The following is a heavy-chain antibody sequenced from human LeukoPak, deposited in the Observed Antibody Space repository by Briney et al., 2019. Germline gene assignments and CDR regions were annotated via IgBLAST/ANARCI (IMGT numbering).Heavy chain of an antibody. CDR1: GGSISSLY. Sequence: SETLSLTCTVSGGSISSLYWSWIRQPPGKGLEWIGYIYYSGSTYCNPSLNSRVTMSVDTSKNQFSLSLSSVTAADTAVYYCARRVGHNYGVTGAGASDIWGQGTMVTVSS. D-gene: IGHD4-17*01. CDR3: ARRVGHNYGVTGAGASDI. J-gene: IGHJ3*02. V-gene: IGHV4-59*11. CDR2: IYYSGST.